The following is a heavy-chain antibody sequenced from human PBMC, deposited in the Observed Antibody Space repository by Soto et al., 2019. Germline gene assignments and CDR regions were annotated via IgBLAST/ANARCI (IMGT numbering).Heavy chain of an antibody. CDR1: GGSFSGYY. CDR2: INHSGST. Sequence: QVQLQQWGAGLLKPSETLSLTCAVYGGSFSGYYWSWIRQPPGKGLEWIGEINHSGSTNYNPSLKSRVTISVDTSQHPCSLKLSSVTAADTAVYYCARVTGRYYYGMDVWGQGTTVTVSS. J-gene: IGHJ6*02. V-gene: IGHV4-34*01. CDR3: ARVTGRYYYGMDV.